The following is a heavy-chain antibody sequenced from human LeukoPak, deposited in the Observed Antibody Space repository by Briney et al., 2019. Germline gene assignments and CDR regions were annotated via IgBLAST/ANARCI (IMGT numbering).Heavy chain of an antibody. CDR3: ATRIDNGGNSVVDY. CDR1: GYTLTELS. Sequence: ASVKVSCKVTGYTLTELSMHWVRQAPGKGLEWMGGFDPEDGETIYAQKFQGRVTMTEDTSTDTAYMELSSLRSEDTAVYYCATRIDNGGNSVVDYWGQGTLVTVSS. D-gene: IGHD4-23*01. CDR2: FDPEDGET. V-gene: IGHV1-24*01. J-gene: IGHJ4*02.